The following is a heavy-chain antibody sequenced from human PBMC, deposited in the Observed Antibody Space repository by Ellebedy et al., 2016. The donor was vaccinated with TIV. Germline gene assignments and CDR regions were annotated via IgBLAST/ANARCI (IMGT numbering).Heavy chain of an antibody. CDR1: GGSISSSSYY. CDR3: ARHMTYSSGRYYPSSFDY. Sequence: SETLSLXXTVSGGSISSSSYYWGWIRQPPGKGLEWIGSIYYSGNTYYNPSLKSRVTISVDTSRNQFSLELSSVTAADTAVYYCARHMTYSSGRYYPSSFDYWGQGTLVTVSS. D-gene: IGHD3-10*01. J-gene: IGHJ4*02. CDR2: IYYSGNT. V-gene: IGHV4-39*01.